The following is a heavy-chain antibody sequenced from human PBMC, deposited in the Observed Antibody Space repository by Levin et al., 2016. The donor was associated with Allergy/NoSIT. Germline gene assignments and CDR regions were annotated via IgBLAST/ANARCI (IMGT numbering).Heavy chain of an antibody. D-gene: IGHD5-24*01. V-gene: IGHV3-30-3*01. CDR3: ARDSNRDGYLTFLDY. CDR2: LSHDESNK. Sequence: WIRQPPGKGLEWAAALSHDESNKFYADSVKGRFTISRDNSKNTLYLQMNSLRAEDTAVYYCARDSNRDGYLTFLDYWGQGTLVTVSS. J-gene: IGHJ4*02.